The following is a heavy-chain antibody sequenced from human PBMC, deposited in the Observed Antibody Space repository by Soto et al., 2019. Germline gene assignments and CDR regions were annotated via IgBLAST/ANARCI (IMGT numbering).Heavy chain of an antibody. Sequence: SETLSLTCAVYGGSFSGYYWSWIRQPPGKGLEWIGEINHSGSTNYNPSLKSRVTISVDTSKNQFSLKLSSVTAADTAVYCCASYSPFRGVDYWGQGTLVTVSS. D-gene: IGHD3-10*01. J-gene: IGHJ4*02. V-gene: IGHV4-34*01. CDR3: ASYSPFRGVDY. CDR2: INHSGST. CDR1: GGSFSGYY.